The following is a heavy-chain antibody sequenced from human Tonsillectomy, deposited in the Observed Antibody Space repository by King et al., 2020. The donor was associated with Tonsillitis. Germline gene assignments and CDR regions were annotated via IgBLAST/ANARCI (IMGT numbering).Heavy chain of an antibody. CDR2: INHSGST. CDR3: ARLMYYDILTGYPDAFDI. V-gene: IGHV4-34*01. Sequence: VQLQQWGAGLLKPSETLSLTCAVYGGSFSGYYWSWIRQPPGKGLEWIGEINHSGSTNYNPSLKSRVTITVDTSKNQFSLKLSSVTAADTAVYYCARLMYYDILTGYPDAFDIWGHGTMVTVSS. J-gene: IGHJ3*02. D-gene: IGHD3-9*01. CDR1: GGSFSGYY.